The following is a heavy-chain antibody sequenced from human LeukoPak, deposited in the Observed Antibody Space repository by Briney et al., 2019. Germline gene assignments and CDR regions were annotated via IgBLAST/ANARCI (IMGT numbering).Heavy chain of an antibody. V-gene: IGHV3-30*02. D-gene: IGHD5-18*01. J-gene: IGHJ4*02. Sequence: GGSLRLPCAAPGFTFSSYGMHWVRQAPGKGLEWVAFIRYDGSNKYYADSVKGRFTISRDNSKNTLYLQMNSLRAEDTAVYYCAKVGYSYGHSWGQGTLVTVSS. CDR1: GFTFSSYG. CDR3: AKVGYSYGHS. CDR2: IRYDGSNK.